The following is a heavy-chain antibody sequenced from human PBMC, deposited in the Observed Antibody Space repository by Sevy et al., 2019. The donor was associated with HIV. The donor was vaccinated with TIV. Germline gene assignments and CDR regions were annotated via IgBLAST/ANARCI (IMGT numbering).Heavy chain of an antibody. D-gene: IGHD1-26*01. J-gene: IGHJ6*02. Sequence: GGSLRLSCAASGFTFAGYAMSWVRQAPGKGLEWVSAISGGGGSTYYADSVKGRFTISRDNSKNTLYLQMNSLRAEDAALYYCAKGWEAARLKNYYYYGMDVWGQGTTVTVSS. CDR3: AKGWEAARLKNYYYYGMDV. V-gene: IGHV3-23*01. CDR1: GFTFAGYA. CDR2: ISGGGGST.